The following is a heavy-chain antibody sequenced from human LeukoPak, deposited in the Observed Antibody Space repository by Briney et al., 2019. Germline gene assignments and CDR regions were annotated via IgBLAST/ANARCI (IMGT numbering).Heavy chain of an antibody. J-gene: IGHJ4*02. CDR2: ISGSGGST. CDR1: GFTFSSYA. D-gene: IGHD5-12*01. CDR3: ARASSGYDWGDFDY. V-gene: IGHV3-23*01. Sequence: GGSLRLSCAASGFTFSSYAMSWVRQAPGKGLEWVSAISGSGGSTYYADSVKGRFTISRDNSKNTLYLQMNSLRAEDTAVYYCARASSGYDWGDFDYWGQGTLVTVSS.